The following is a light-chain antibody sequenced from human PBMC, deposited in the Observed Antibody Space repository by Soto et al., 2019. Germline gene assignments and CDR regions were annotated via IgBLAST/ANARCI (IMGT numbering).Light chain of an antibody. CDR3: QEYAGPPPIT. J-gene: IGKJ5*01. CDR2: DAS. Sequence: EIVLTQSPDTLSVSPGERATLSCRASQSVRSERLAWYQQKRGQAPRLVIFDASFRASGIPERFRGSGSGTDFTLTITRLEPEDFAVYYCQEYAGPPPITFGRGTRLDIK. V-gene: IGKV3-20*01. CDR1: QSVRSER.